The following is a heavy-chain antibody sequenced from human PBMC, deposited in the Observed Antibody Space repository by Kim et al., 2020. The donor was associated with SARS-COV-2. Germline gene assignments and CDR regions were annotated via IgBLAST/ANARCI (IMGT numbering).Heavy chain of an antibody. D-gene: IGHD2-2*01. J-gene: IGHJ4*02. CDR2: IYYSGST. Sequence: SETLSLTCTVSGGSISGYYWSWIRQPPGKGLEWIGYIYYSGSTNYNPSLTGRVTMSIDTSNNQFSLKVTSVTAADTAVYYCARGGRYQRSFDYWGQGSLVTVSS. CDR3: ARGGRYQRSFDY. V-gene: IGHV4-59*01. CDR1: GGSISGYY.